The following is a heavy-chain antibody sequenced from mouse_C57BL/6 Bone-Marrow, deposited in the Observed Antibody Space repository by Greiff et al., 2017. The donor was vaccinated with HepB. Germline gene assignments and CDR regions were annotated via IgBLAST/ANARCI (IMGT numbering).Heavy chain of an antibody. V-gene: IGHV1-55*01. D-gene: IGHD1-1*01. J-gene: IGHJ2*01. CDR2: IYPGSGST. CDR3: ARSGGFYYYGSSYDY. CDR1: SYTFTSYW. Sequence: QVQLQQSGAELVKPGASVKMSCKASSYTFTSYWITWVKQRPGQGLEWIGDIYPGSGSTNYNEKFKSKATLTVDTSSSTAYMQLSSLTSEDSAVYYCARSGGFYYYGSSYDYWGQGTTLTVSS.